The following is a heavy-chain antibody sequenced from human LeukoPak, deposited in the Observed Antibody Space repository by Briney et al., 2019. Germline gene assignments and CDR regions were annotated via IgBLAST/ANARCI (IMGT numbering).Heavy chain of an antibody. D-gene: IGHD7-27*01. Sequence: PSETLSLTCTVSGGSISSYYWSWIRQPPGKGLEWIGYIYYSGSTNYNPSLKSRVTISVDTSKNQFSLKLSSVTAADTAVYYCASLTGGSGYYYYYMDVWGKGTTVTVSS. CDR3: ASLTGGSGYYYYYMDV. CDR1: GGSISSYY. CDR2: IYYSGST. V-gene: IGHV4-59*12. J-gene: IGHJ6*03.